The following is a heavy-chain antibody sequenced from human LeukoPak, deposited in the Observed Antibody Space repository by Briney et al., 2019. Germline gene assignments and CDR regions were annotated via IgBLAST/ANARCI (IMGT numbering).Heavy chain of an antibody. V-gene: IGHV4-4*07. Sequence: SETLSLTCTVSGGSISSYYWSWIRQPAGKGLEWIGRIYTSGSTNYNPSLKSRVTMSVDTSKNQFSLKLSSVTAADTAVYYCARDGLRFLEWSMDVWGKGTTVTVSS. CDR2: IYTSGST. J-gene: IGHJ6*03. CDR1: GGSISSYY. CDR3: ARDGLRFLEWSMDV. D-gene: IGHD3-3*01.